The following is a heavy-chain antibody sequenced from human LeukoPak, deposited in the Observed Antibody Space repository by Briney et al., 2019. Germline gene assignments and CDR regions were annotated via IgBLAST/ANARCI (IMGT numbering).Heavy chain of an antibody. D-gene: IGHD6-19*01. CDR2: ISAYNGNT. CDR1: GYTFTSYG. V-gene: IGHV1-18*01. CDR3: ARDLKMGYSSGRYSWGTGSSNDY. J-gene: IGHJ4*02. Sequence: RASVKVSCKASGYTFTSYGISWVRQAPGQGLEWMGWISAYNGNTNYAQKLQGRVTMTTDTSTSTAYTELRSLRSDDTAVYYCARDLKMGYSSGRYSWGTGSSNDYWGQGTLVTVSS.